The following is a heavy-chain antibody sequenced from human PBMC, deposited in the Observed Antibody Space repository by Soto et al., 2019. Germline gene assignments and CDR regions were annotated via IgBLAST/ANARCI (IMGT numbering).Heavy chain of an antibody. J-gene: IGHJ6*03. CDR2: INAGNGNT. CDR3: ARSYCSSTSCPPSLYYYYYYYMDV. Sequence: VSVKVSCKASGYTFTSYAMHWVRQAPGQRLEWMGWINAGNGNTKYSQKFQGRVTITRDTSASTAYMELSSLRSEDTAVYYCARSYCSSTSCPPSLYYYYYYYMDVWGKGTTVTVSS. V-gene: IGHV1-3*01. D-gene: IGHD2-2*01. CDR1: GYTFTSYA.